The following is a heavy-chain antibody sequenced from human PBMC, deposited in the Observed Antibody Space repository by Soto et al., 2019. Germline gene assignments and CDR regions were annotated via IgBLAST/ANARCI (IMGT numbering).Heavy chain of an antibody. CDR1: GFTFSSYT. J-gene: IGHJ5*01. Sequence: GGSLRLSCAASGFTFSSYTMNWVRQAPGKGLEWVSSITSSSSYIYYADSVKGRFTISRDNAKNSLYLQMNSLRAEATAVYYCARVLYFYESGSYYDSWCQGALVTVSS. D-gene: IGHD3-10*01. CDR3: ARVLYFYESGSYYDS. V-gene: IGHV3-21*01. CDR2: ITSSSSYI.